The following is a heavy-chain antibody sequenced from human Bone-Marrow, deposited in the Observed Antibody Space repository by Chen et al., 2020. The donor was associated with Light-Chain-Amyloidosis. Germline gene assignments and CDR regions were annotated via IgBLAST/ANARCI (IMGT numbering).Heavy chain of an antibody. CDR1: GDSITSSTDY. Sequence: QLQESGPGLVKPSQTLSVKCSVSGDSITSSTDYWGWIRQPPGKGLEYIASIYSSGSSYYKPSLKSRVTISVDTSKNQFSLRLTPATAADTAVYYCVRSRYSTGPFEVWGQGSLVTVSS. CDR3: VRSRYSTGPFEV. D-gene: IGHD3-16*02. J-gene: IGHJ1*01. V-gene: IGHV4-39*07. CDR2: IYSSGSS.